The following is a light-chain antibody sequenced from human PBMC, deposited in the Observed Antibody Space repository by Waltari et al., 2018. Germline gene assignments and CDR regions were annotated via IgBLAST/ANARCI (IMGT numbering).Light chain of an antibody. Sequence: DIQMTQSPSSLSACVGDRVTSTCRASQSVSKYLNWYQQQPWKAPKLLIYTTSNLQSWVPSRFSGSGSGTDFTLTISSLQLEDLATYYCQQSYNTPLSFGGGTKVEIK. CDR3: QQSYNTPLS. J-gene: IGKJ4*01. V-gene: IGKV1-39*01. CDR1: QSVSKY. CDR2: TTS.